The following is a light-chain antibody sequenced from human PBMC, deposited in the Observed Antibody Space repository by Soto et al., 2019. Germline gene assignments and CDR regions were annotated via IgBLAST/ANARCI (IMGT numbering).Light chain of an antibody. CDR1: SSNIGNNY. CDR3: GTWDNSLKSGL. J-gene: IGLJ2*01. Sequence: QSVLTQPTSVSAAPGQKVTISCSGSSSNIGNNYVSWYQQLPGTAPKLLISDNNKRPSGIPDRFSGSKSGTSATLGITGPQTGDEADYYCGTWDNSLKSGLFGGGTKLTVL. V-gene: IGLV1-51*01. CDR2: DNN.